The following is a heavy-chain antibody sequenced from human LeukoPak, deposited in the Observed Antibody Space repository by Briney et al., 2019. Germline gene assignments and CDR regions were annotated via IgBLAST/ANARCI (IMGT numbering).Heavy chain of an antibody. CDR2: ISSGSSTK. CDR3: ARYRNGFDY. Sequence: PGGSLRLSCAASGFTFSSYSINWVRQAPGKGLEWVSYISSGSSTKDYADSVKGRFTISRDNAKNSLYLQMDSLRGEDTAVYYCARYRNGFDYWGQGTLVTVSS. V-gene: IGHV3-48*01. D-gene: IGHD1-1*01. CDR1: GFTFSSYS. J-gene: IGHJ4*02.